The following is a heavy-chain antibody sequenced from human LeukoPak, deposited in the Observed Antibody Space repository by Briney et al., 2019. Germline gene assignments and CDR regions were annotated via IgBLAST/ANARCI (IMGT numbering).Heavy chain of an antibody. J-gene: IGHJ4*02. CDR1: GGSISSYY. D-gene: IGHD3-22*01. CDR3: ARVMRRTYYYDSSGLYYFDY. CDR2: IYYSGST. Sequence: SETLSLTCTVSGGSISSYYWSWIRQPPGKGLEWIGYIYYSGSTNYNPSLKSRVTISVDTSKNQFSLKLSSVTAADTAVYYCARVMRRTYYYDSSGLYYFDYWGQGTLVTVSS. V-gene: IGHV4-59*01.